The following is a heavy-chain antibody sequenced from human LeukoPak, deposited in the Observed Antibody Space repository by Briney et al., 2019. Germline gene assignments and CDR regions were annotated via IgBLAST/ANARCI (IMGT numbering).Heavy chain of an antibody. CDR3: ARAPREGFSGSYHDY. CDR1: GFTFSSYA. D-gene: IGHD1-26*01. Sequence: GGSLRLSCAASGFTFSSYAIHWVRQAPGKGLEWVAVISYDGSNKYYADSVKGRFTISRDNSKNTLYLQMNSLRAEDTAVYYCARAPREGFSGSYHDYWGQGTLVTVSS. J-gene: IGHJ4*02. CDR2: ISYDGSNK. V-gene: IGHV3-30-3*01.